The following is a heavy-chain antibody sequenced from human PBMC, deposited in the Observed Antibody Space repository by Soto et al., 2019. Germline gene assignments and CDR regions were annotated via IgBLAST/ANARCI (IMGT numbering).Heavy chain of an antibody. J-gene: IGHJ6*02. CDR3: AGPPELTRIYYYYGMDV. CDR2: IIPIIGTA. CDR1: GYTFSNFA. Sequence: SVKVSCKASGYTFSNFAMHWVRQAPGQRLEWMGGIIPIIGTANYAQKFQGRVTITADESTSTAYMELSSLRSEDTAVYYYAGPPELTRIYYYYGMDVWGQGTTVTVSS. V-gene: IGHV1-69*13. D-gene: IGHD1-7*01.